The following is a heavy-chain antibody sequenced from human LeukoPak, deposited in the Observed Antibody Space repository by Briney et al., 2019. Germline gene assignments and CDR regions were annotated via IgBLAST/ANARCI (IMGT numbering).Heavy chain of an antibody. CDR2: INSDGSTI. Sequence: GGSLRLSCAGSGFTFSTSWMHWVRQAPGQGLVWVSRINSDGSTINYADSVRGRFTISRDNAKSTLYLQMNSLGAEDTAVYYCARAGYYRFGYWGQGTQVTVSS. D-gene: IGHD2-15*01. CDR3: ARAGYYRFGY. J-gene: IGHJ4*02. V-gene: IGHV3-74*01. CDR1: GFTFSTSW.